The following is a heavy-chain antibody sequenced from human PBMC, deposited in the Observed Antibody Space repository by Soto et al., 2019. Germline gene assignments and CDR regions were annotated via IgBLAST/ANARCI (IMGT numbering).Heavy chain of an antibody. CDR2: IIPKFGTT. CDR3: ARASGRGWYNWFDP. CDR1: GDTFSSYG. D-gene: IGHD6-19*01. J-gene: IGHJ5*02. Sequence: QVQLVQSGAEVKKPGSSVKVSCKASGDTFSSYGISWVRQAPGQGLEFMGGIIPKFGTTNYAQKFRGRVTITADESTSTDYMEVSSLRSEHTAVYYCARASGRGWYNWFDPWGQGTLVTVSS. V-gene: IGHV1-69*01.